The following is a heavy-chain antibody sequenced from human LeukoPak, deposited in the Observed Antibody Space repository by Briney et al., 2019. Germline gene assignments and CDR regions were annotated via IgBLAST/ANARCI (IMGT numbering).Heavy chain of an antibody. CDR1: GFTFSNYG. V-gene: IGHV3-30*02. J-gene: IGHJ6*02. D-gene: IGHD2-2*01. CDR2: IWYDGSNK. Sequence: PGGSLRLSCAASGFTFSNYGMHWVRQAPGKGLEWVAVIWYDGSNKYYADSVKGRFTISRDNSKNTLYLQMNSLRAEDTAVYYCAKSLPIVVVPAPLHWYGMDVWGQGTTVTVSS. CDR3: AKSLPIVVVPAPLHWYGMDV.